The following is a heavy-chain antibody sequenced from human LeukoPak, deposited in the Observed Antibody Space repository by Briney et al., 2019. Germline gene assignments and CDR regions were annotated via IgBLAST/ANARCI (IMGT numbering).Heavy chain of an antibody. CDR1: GGSISSSSYY. CDR2: IYYSGST. CDR3: ARVVTYTSSWYRYKYFDP. V-gene: IGHV4-39*07. Sequence: SETLSLTCTVSGGSISSSSYYWGWIRQPPGKGLEWIGSIYYSGSTYYNPSLKSRVTISVDTSKNQFSLKLSSVTAADTAVYYCARVVTYTSSWYRYKYFDPWGQGTLVTVSS. J-gene: IGHJ5*02. D-gene: IGHD6-13*01.